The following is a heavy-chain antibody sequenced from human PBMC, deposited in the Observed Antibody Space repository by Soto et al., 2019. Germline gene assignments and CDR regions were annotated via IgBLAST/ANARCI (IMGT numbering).Heavy chain of an antibody. CDR1: NGSLNNSVW. Sequence: QVQLQESSPGLVKPSGTLSLTCGVSNGSLNNSVWWTWVRQPPGKGLEWIGEIYHTGSTNYNPSLKSRVTISLDKSKKQFYLKVTSVTAADTAVYFCASHLYYDVLTGYYKRRWFDAWGQGSLVTVSS. D-gene: IGHD3-9*01. V-gene: IGHV4-4*02. CDR2: IYHTGST. CDR3: ASHLYYDVLTGYYKRRWFDA. J-gene: IGHJ5*02.